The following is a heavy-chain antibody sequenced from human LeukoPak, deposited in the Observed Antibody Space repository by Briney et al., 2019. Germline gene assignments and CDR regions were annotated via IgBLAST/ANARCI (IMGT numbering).Heavy chain of an antibody. CDR2: ISASGDT. Sequence: GGSLRLSCAASGFIFSDYAMSWVRQAPGKGLEWVSTISASGDTFYADSVRGRFTISRDDSKNTVYLQIDRLRPEDTALFYCAKEGFIPATNFDSWGQGTLVTVSS. D-gene: IGHD2-21*01. CDR3: AKEGFIPATNFDS. J-gene: IGHJ4*02. CDR1: GFIFSDYA. V-gene: IGHV3-23*01.